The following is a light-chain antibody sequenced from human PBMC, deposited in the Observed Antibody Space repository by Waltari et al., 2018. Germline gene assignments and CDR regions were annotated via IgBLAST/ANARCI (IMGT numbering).Light chain of an antibody. CDR2: HTS. Sequence: EIVLTQSPDTLSFSPGESATLSCRASESVSKYLAWDQQKPGQAPRLLIYHTSSRSSGVPDRFSGSGFGTDFSLTINRLEPEDFAVYYCQHYVNLPATFGQGTKLEIK. CDR1: ESVSKY. J-gene: IGKJ1*01. V-gene: IGKV3-20*01. CDR3: QHYVNLPAT.